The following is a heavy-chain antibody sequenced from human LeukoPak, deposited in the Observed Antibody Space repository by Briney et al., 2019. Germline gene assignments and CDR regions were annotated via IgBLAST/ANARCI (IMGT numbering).Heavy chain of an antibody. CDR3: AKKGYSTGCRDSYYFDY. CDR2: IRSDGSNK. Sequence: GGSLRLSCAASGFTFSSYGMHWVRQAPGKGLEWVAFIRSDGSNKYYADSVKGRFTISRDNSKLYLQMHSLRAEDTAVYYCAKKGYSTGCRDSYYFDYWGQGTLVTVSS. V-gene: IGHV3-30*02. D-gene: IGHD6-19*01. J-gene: IGHJ4*02. CDR1: GFTFSSYG.